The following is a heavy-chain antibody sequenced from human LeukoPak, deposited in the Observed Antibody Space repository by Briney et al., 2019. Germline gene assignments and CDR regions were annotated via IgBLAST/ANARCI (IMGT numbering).Heavy chain of an antibody. J-gene: IGHJ4*02. CDR1: GFTFSIYD. V-gene: IGHV3-23*01. CDR2: ISRGGIS. D-gene: IGHD3-10*01. Sequence: HPGGSLRLSCAAPGFTFSIYDMYWIRQSPGKGLECVSVISRGGISYYADSVKGRFTISRDNSKNTLYLQMNSLRAEDTAVYYCANPRGPVVPADDYWGQGTLVTVSS. CDR3: ANPRGPVVPADDY.